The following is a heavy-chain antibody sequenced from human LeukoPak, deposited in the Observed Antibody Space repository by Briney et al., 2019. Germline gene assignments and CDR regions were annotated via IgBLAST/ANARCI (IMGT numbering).Heavy chain of an antibody. V-gene: IGHV4-34*01. CDR2: INHSGST. D-gene: IGHD6-19*01. CDR1: GGSISSYY. J-gene: IGHJ6*02. Sequence: SETLSLTCTVSGGSISSYYWSWIRQPPGKGLEWIGEINHSGSTNYNPSLKSRVTISVDTSKNQFSLKLSSVTAADTAVYYCASKIAVAGYYYYGMDVWGQGTTVTVSS. CDR3: ASKIAVAGYYYYGMDV.